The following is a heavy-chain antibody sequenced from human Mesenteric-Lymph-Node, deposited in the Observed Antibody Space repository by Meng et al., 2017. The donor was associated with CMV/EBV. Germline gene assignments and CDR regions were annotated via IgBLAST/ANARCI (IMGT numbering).Heavy chain of an antibody. CDR3: VKDSGRDGYNFGY. Sequence: GESLKISCAASGFTFSSYSMNWVRQAPGKGLEWVSSISSSSSYIYYADSVKGRFTISRDNAKNSLYLQMNSLRAEDMALYYCVKDSGRDGYNFGYWGQGTLVTVSS. V-gene: IGHV3-21*04. D-gene: IGHD5-24*01. CDR1: GFTFSSYS. J-gene: IGHJ4*02. CDR2: ISSSSSYI.